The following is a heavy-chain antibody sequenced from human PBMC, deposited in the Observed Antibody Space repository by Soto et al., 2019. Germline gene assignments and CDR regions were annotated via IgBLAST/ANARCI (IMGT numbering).Heavy chain of an antibody. CDR3: ARDGGANYYEIDY. V-gene: IGHV1-69*08. CDR1: RGTFISYT. D-gene: IGHD1-26*01. Sequence: SVKVSCKASRGTFISYTISWVRQAPGQGLEWMGRIIAIHGNTNYAQKLQGRVTMTADTSTSTAYMELNSLRDEDTAIYHCARDGGANYYEIDYWGRGTLVTVSS. J-gene: IGHJ4*02. CDR2: IIAIHGNT.